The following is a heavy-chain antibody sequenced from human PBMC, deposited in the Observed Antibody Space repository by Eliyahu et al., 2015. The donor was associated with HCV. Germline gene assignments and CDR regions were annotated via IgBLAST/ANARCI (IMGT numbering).Heavy chain of an antibody. V-gene: IGHV1-18*01. Sequence: QVQLVQSGAEVKKPGASVKVSCKASGYTFTSYGISWVRQAPGQGLEWMGWIXAYNGNTNYAQKLQGRVTMTXDTSTSTAYMELRSLRSDDTAVYYCARDHSYDYIWGSYRTIDYWGQGTLVTVSS. CDR1: GYTFTSYG. D-gene: IGHD3-16*02. CDR2: IXAYNGNT. CDR3: ARDHSYDYIWGSYRTIDY. J-gene: IGHJ4*02.